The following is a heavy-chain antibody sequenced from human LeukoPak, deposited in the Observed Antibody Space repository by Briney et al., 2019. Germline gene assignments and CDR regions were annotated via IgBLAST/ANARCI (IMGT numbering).Heavy chain of an antibody. J-gene: IGHJ5*02. CDR3: ARDLGQYYDTSDNWFDP. CDR1: GFTFSNYW. Sequence: GGSLRLSCAASGFTFSNYWMHWVRQALGKGLVWVPRINSDGINTSYADSVKGRFTISRDNAKNTLNLQMNSLRAEDTAVYYCARDLGQYYDTSDNWFDPWGQGTLVTVSS. V-gene: IGHV3-74*01. D-gene: IGHD3-22*01. CDR2: INSDGINT.